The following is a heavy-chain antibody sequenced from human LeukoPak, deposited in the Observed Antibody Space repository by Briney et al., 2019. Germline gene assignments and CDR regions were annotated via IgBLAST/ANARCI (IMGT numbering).Heavy chain of an antibody. CDR3: ARDRVLIYGSGSYYDY. D-gene: IGHD3-10*01. Sequence: GGSLRLSCAASGFTFSSFSMNWVRQAPGKGLEWVSYIRSGGTNTDYTGSVKGRFTISRDNAKNSLYLQMNSLRAEDTAVYYCARDRVLIYGSGSYYDYWGQGTLVTVSS. CDR1: GFTFSSFS. V-gene: IGHV3-48*04. J-gene: IGHJ4*02. CDR2: IRSGGTNT.